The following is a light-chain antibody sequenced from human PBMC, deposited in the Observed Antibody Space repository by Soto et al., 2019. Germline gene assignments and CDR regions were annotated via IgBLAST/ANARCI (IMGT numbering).Light chain of an antibody. V-gene: IGLV1-36*01. CDR3: AAWDDRLKEV. Sequence: QSVLTQPPSVSEAPRQRVTISCSGSSSNIGNNAVNWYQQLPGKAPKLLIYSDDLLPSGVSDRFSGSKSGTSASLAISGLKSEDEAVYYCAAWDDRLKEVFGGGTKVTVL. CDR1: SSNIGNNA. J-gene: IGLJ3*02. CDR2: SDD.